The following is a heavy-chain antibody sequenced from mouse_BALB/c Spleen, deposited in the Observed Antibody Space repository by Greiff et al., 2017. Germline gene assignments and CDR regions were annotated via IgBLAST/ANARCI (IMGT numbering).Heavy chain of an antibody. Sequence: EVKVVESGGGLVKPGGSLKLSCAASGFTFSSYAMSWVRQSPEKRLEWVAEISSGGSYTYYPDTVTGRFTISRDNAKNTLYLEMSSLRSEEPAMYYCARGSLGTTVVAAYYYAMDYWGQGTSVTVSS. CDR3: ARGSLGTTVVAAYYYAMDY. CDR2: ISSGGSYT. D-gene: IGHD1-1*01. CDR1: GFTFSSYA. J-gene: IGHJ4*01. V-gene: IGHV5-9-4*01.